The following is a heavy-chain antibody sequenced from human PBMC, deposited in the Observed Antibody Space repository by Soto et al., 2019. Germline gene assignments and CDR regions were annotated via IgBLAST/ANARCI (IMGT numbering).Heavy chain of an antibody. J-gene: IGHJ4*02. CDR3: AREKVPSTLIYFDY. D-gene: IGHD2-2*01. V-gene: IGHV3-7*01. CDR2: IKQDGSEK. CDR1: GFTFSSYW. Sequence: GGSLRLSCAASGFTFSSYWMSWVRQAPGKGLEWVANIKQDGSEKYYVDSVKGRFTISRDNAKNSLYLQMNSLRAEDTAVYYCAREKVPSTLIYFDYWGQGTLVTVSS.